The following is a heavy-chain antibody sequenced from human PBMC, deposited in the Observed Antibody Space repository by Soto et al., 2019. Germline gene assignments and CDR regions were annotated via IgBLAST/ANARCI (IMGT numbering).Heavy chain of an antibody. Sequence: SVKVSCKASGGTFSSYGISWVRQAPGQGLEWMGGLIPILGTANYAQKFQGRVTITADESTSTAYMELSSLRSDDTAVYYCARDLDGYIYFWGQGTLVTV. V-gene: IGHV1-69*13. CDR1: GGTFSSYG. J-gene: IGHJ4*02. CDR3: ARDLDGYIYF. D-gene: IGHD5-12*01. CDR2: LIPILGTA.